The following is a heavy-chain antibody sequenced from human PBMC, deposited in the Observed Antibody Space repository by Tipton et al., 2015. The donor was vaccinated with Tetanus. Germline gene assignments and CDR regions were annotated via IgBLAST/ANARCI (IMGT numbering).Heavy chain of an antibody. CDR3: ARRSYCTSSRCFDAFDL. V-gene: IGHV4-30-2*01. CDR2: IYGSGST. Sequence: TLSLTCAVSGGSISSGDYSWSWIRQPPGKGLEWIGYIYGSGSTYYNPSLKSRVTISEDRSKNQISLRLRSVTAADTAVYFCARRSYCTSSRCFDAFDLWGPGTRVTVSS. CDR1: GGSISSGDYS. D-gene: IGHD2-8*01. J-gene: IGHJ3*01.